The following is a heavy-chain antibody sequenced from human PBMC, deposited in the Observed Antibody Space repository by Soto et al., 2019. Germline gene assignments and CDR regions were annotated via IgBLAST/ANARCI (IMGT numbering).Heavy chain of an antibody. Sequence: ASVKVTCKASGYDFTAYDINWVRQASGQGLEWMGWMNPINGATGSARRFQGRVSMTRNTATGTAYLELTSLRSDDSAVYYCGRGPSPRAPAGGTPYYFAMDVWGQGTTVTVSS. CDR1: GYDFTAYD. D-gene: IGHD6-13*01. V-gene: IGHV1-8*02. CDR2: MNPINGAT. CDR3: GRGPSPRAPAGGTPYYFAMDV. J-gene: IGHJ6*02.